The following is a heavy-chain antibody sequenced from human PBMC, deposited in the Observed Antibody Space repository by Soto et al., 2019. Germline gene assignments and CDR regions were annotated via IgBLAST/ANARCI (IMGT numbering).Heavy chain of an antibody. D-gene: IGHD2-15*01. J-gene: IGHJ4*02. CDR2: IWYDGSNK. CDR1: GFTFSSYG. Sequence: QVQLVESGGGVVQPGRSLRLSCAASGFTFSSYGMHWVRQAPGKGLEWVAVIWYDGSNKYYADSVKGRFTISRDNSKNTLYRQMNSLRAEDTAVYYCARAGGGNGFDYWGQGTLVTVSS. V-gene: IGHV3-33*01. CDR3: ARAGGGNGFDY.